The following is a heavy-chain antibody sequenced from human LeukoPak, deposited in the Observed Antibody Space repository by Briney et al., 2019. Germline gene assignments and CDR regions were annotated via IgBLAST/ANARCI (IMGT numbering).Heavy chain of an antibody. CDR2: MNPNSGNT. D-gene: IGHD2-15*01. CDR1: GYTFTSYD. CDR3: ARDGWMDV. J-gene: IGHJ6*02. V-gene: IGHV1-8*03. Sequence: ASVKVSCKASGYTFTSYDINWVRQATGQGLEWMGWMNPNSGNTGYAQKFQGRVTITADTSTSTGYMELSSLRPEDTAVYYCARDGWMDVWGQGTTVTVSS.